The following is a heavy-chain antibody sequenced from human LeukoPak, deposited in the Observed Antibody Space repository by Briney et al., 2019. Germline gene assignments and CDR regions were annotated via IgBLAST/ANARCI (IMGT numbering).Heavy chain of an antibody. CDR2: IYYTGTT. J-gene: IGHJ2*01. V-gene: IGHV4-59*01. D-gene: IGHD3-22*01. Sequence: PSETLSLTCTVSGASNIDYYRSWIRQPPGKGLEWIGYIYYTGTTKYNPSLTSRVTISVDTSKSQFSVKLSSVTAADTAVYYCAGDYDKSGLRYFDLCGRGTLVTVSS. CDR3: AGDYDKSGLRYFDL. CDR1: GASNIDYY.